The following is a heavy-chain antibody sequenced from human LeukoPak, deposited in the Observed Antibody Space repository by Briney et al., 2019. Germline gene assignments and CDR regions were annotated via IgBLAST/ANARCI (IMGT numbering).Heavy chain of an antibody. CDR3: ARSVSYDYVLL. V-gene: IGHV3-11*01. CDR1: GFTFTDYY. Sequence: GGSLRLSCADSGFTFTDYYMSWIRQAPGKGLEWVSYISSSSSTIYYADSVKGRFTISRDNAKNSLYLQMNSLRAEDTAVYYCARSVSYDYVLLWGQGTLVTVSS. CDR2: ISSSSSTI. D-gene: IGHD3-16*01. J-gene: IGHJ4*02.